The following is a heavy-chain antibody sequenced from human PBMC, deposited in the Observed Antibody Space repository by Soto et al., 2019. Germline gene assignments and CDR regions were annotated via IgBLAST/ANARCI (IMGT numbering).Heavy chain of an antibody. CDR1: GSTFSNYW. Sequence: GGSLRLSCSASGSTFSNYWMSWVRQAPGMGLEWVANIKQDGSEEYYVDSVRGRFTISRDNAKNSLHLQMNSLRAEDTAVYYCARPTALLWFGELSWGQGTLVTVSS. J-gene: IGHJ5*02. V-gene: IGHV3-7*01. CDR2: IKQDGSEE. CDR3: ARPTALLWFGELS. D-gene: IGHD3-10*01.